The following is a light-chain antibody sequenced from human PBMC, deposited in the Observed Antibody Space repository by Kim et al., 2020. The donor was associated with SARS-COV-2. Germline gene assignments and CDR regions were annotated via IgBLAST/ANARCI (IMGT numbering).Light chain of an antibody. CDR3: QQRTMWLT. J-gene: IGKJ1*01. CDR2: DAV. Sequence: TLAPGERAALYGRASQSVGDNFAWYQQKPGQAPRLLIYDAVNRAPGIPARFSGSGSGTDFTLTITSLEPEDIAVYFCQQRTMWLTFGQGTKVDIK. CDR1: QSVGDN. V-gene: IGKV3-11*01.